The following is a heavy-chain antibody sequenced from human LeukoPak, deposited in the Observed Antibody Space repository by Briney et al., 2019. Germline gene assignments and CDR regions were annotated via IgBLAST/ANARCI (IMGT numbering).Heavy chain of an antibody. V-gene: IGHV3-64*01. CDR1: GFTFSSYA. D-gene: IGHD2-15*01. CDR2: ISSNGGST. Sequence: GGSLRLSCAASGFTFSSYAMHWVRQAPGKGLEYVSAISSNGGSTYYANSVKGRFTIFRDNSKNTLYLQMGSLRDEDRAVYYCARSGYCSGGSCYVDYWGQGALVTVS. J-gene: IGHJ4*02. CDR3: ARSGYCSGGSCYVDY.